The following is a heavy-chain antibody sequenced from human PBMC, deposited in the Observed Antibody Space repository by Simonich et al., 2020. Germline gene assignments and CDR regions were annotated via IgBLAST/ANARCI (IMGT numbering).Heavy chain of an antibody. D-gene: IGHD1-1*01. V-gene: IGHV3-53*01. CDR3: ARWTATGYYFDY. CDR2: IYSGCST. CDR1: GFTVSSNY. Sequence: EVQLVESGGGLIQPGGSLRLSCAASGFTVSSNYMSWVRQAAGKGREWGSVIYSGCSTYYADSVKGRFTISRDNSKNTLYLQINSLRAEDTAVYYCARWTATGYYFDYWGQGTLVTVSS. J-gene: IGHJ4*02.